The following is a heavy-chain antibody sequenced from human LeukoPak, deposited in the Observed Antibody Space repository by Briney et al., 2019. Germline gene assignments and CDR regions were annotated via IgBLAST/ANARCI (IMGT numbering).Heavy chain of an antibody. CDR1: GYTFTSYY. V-gene: IGHV1-46*01. CDR3: ARAAAGTYYYYYGMDV. D-gene: IGHD6-13*01. CDR2: INPRGGST. J-gene: IGHJ6*02. Sequence: ASVKVSCKASGYTFTSYYMHWVRQAPGQGLEWMGIINPRGGSTSYAQKFQGRVTMTRDTSTSTVYMELSSLRSEDTAVYYCARAAAGTYYYYYGMDVWGQGTTVTVSS.